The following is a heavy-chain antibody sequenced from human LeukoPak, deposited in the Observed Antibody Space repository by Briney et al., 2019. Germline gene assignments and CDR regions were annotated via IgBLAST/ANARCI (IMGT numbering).Heavy chain of an antibody. D-gene: IGHD2-2*01. CDR3: ARLTLCSSTSCLPDFDY. Sequence: PSETLSLTCTVSAGSISSSSYYWGWIRQPPGKGLEWIGSIYYSGSTYYNPSLKSRVTISVDTSKNQFSLKLSSVTAADTAVYYCARLTLCSSTSCLPDFDYWGQGTLVTVSS. CDR1: AGSISSSSYY. J-gene: IGHJ4*02. CDR2: IYYSGST. V-gene: IGHV4-39*07.